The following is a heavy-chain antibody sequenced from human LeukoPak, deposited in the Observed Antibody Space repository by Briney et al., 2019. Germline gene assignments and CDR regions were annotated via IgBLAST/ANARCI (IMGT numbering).Heavy chain of an antibody. CDR1: GFTFSSYN. D-gene: IGHD1-26*01. CDR3: ARDPYSGNYGNDYYYYMDV. J-gene: IGHJ6*03. Sequence: GGSLRLSCAASGFTFSSYNVNWVRQAPGKAMEWVSSITSSATYIFYADSVKGRFTISRDNAKNSLYLQMDSLGPEDAAVYYCARDPYSGNYGNDYYYYMDVWGKGTTVTISS. CDR2: ITSSATYI. V-gene: IGHV3-21*01.